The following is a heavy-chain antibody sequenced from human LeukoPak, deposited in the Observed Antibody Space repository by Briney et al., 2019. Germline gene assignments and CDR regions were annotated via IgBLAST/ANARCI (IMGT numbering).Heavy chain of an antibody. J-gene: IGHJ5*02. Sequence: GESLKISRKGSGYSFTSYWIGWVRQMPGKGVEGMGSIYPGDSDTRYSTSFQGRVTISADKSISTAYLQWSSLKASDTAMYYCARRYGPYNWFDPWGQGTLVTVSS. CDR3: ARRYGPYNWFDP. CDR2: IYPGDSDT. CDR1: GYSFTSYW. V-gene: IGHV5-51*01. D-gene: IGHD4-17*01.